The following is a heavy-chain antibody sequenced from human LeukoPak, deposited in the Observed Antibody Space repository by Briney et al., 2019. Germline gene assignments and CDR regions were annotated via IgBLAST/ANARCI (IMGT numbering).Heavy chain of an antibody. Sequence: GGSLRLSCAASGFTFSNSDMHWVRQAPGKGLEWVASISSTSTFIYSADSVKGRFTISRDTAKNSLFLQMNSLRAEDTAIYYCARDYFDSSDYPQTYYYYYMDVWGKGTTVTVSS. CDR1: GFTFSNSD. CDR3: ARDYFDSSDYPQTYYYYYMDV. V-gene: IGHV3-21*01. CDR2: ISSTSTFI. D-gene: IGHD3-22*01. J-gene: IGHJ6*03.